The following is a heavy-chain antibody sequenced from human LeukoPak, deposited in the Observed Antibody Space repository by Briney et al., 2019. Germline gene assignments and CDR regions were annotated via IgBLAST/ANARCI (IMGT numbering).Heavy chain of an antibody. V-gene: IGHV3-20*04. D-gene: IGHD2-8*01. Sequence: GGSLRLSCAASGFTFSSYDMSWVRQAPGKGLEWVSGINRNGGSTAYGDSVKGRFTISRHNAKNSLYLQMNSLRPDDTALYYCSTDPRLLIYWGPGTLVTVSS. CDR3: STDPRLLIY. CDR1: GFTFSSYD. CDR2: INRNGGST. J-gene: IGHJ4*01.